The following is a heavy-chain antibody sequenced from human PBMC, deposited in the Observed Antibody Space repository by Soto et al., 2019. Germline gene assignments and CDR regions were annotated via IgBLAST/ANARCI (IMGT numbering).Heavy chain of an antibody. D-gene: IGHD1-1*01. CDR3: AADFLSTTGTLPFDY. Sequence: SVKVSCKASGFTFTSSAVQWVRQARGQRLEWIGWIVVGSGNANYAQKFRERVTITRDMSTSTAYMELSSLRSEDTAVYYCAADFLSTTGTLPFDYWGQGTLVTVSS. CDR1: GFTFTSSA. V-gene: IGHV1-58*01. J-gene: IGHJ4*02. CDR2: IVVGSGNA.